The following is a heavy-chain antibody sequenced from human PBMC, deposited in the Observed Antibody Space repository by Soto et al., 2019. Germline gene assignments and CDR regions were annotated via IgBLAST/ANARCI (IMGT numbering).Heavy chain of an antibody. CDR2: INHSGST. CDR3: ARVNLDSSGYFYWFDP. D-gene: IGHD3-22*01. V-gene: IGHV4-34*01. Sequence: PSETLSLTCAVYGGSFSGYYWSWIRQPPGKGLEWIGEINHSGSTNYNPSLKSRVTISVDTSKNQFSLKLSSVTAADTAVYYCARVNLDSSGYFYWFDPWGQGTLVTVSS. J-gene: IGHJ5*02. CDR1: GGSFSGYY.